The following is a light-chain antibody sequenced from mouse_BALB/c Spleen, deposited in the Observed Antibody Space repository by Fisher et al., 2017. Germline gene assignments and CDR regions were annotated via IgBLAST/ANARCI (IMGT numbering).Light chain of an antibody. V-gene: IGKV5-39*01. J-gene: IGKJ2*01. Sequence: DIVMTQTTATLSVTPGDRVSLSCRASQSISDYLHWYQQKSHESPRLLIKYASQSISGIPSRFSGSGSGTDFTLKISRVEAEDLGVYYCWQGTHFPHTFGGGTKLEIK. CDR3: WQGTHFPHT. CDR2: YAS. CDR1: QSISDY.